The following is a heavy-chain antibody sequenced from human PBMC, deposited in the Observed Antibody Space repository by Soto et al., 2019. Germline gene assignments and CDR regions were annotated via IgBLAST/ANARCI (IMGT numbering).Heavy chain of an antibody. CDR3: ATNNYYASSGYLAY. CDR1: GFTLKIYD. D-gene: IGHD3-22*01. CDR2: ISYDGSNK. J-gene: IGHJ4*02. Sequence: GGWRRLSXAACGFTLKIYDMPWFRQAPGKGLEWVAVISYDGSNKYYADSVKGRFTISRDNSKNTLYLQMNSLRAEDTAVYYCATNNYYASSGYLAYWGQGTLVTVSS. V-gene: IGHV3-30*03.